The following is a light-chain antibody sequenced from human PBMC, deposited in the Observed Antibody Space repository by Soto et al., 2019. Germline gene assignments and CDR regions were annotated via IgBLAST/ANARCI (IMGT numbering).Light chain of an antibody. CDR1: QTVKNL. CDR3: QNYNSAAST. J-gene: IGKJ1*01. CDR2: DSS. V-gene: IGKV1-27*01. Sequence: DIQMTQSPSSLSASVGDRVTITCRASQTVKNLLAWYQQKPGKVPDLLIYDSSILQSGAPSRFSGSGSGTDFTLTISSLQPEDVATYYCQNYNSAASTFGQGTKVDIK.